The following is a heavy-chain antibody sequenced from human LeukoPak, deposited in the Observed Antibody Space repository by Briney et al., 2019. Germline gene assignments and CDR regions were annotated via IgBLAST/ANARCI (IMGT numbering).Heavy chain of an antibody. CDR3: ARVLTIFGVEFDY. V-gene: IGHV1-2*02. J-gene: IGHJ4*02. D-gene: IGHD3-3*01. Sequence: GASVKVSCKASGYTFTGYYMHWVRQAPGQGLEWMGWINPNSGGTNHPQKFQGRVTMTRDTSISTAYMELSRLRSDDTAVYYCARVLTIFGVEFDYWGQGTLVTVSS. CDR2: INPNSGGT. CDR1: GYTFTGYY.